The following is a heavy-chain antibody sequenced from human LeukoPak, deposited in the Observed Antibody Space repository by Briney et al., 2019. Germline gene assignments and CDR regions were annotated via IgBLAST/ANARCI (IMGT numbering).Heavy chain of an antibody. D-gene: IGHD2-2*01. Sequence: QTGGSLRLSCAASGFTFSIYAMSWVRQAPGKGLEWVSTITDSGGATYHADSVKGRFTISRDNSKNTLYLQMNSLRAEDTAVYYCAQRAQLPKRHSDYWGQGTLVTVSS. CDR2: ITDSGGAT. CDR3: AQRAQLPKRHSDY. J-gene: IGHJ4*02. CDR1: GFTFSIYA. V-gene: IGHV3-23*01.